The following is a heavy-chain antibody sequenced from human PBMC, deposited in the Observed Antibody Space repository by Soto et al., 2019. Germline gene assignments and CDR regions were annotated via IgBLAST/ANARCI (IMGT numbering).Heavy chain of an antibody. CDR1: GFTFSNSA. CDR2: ISGSGGGT. J-gene: IGHJ1*01. V-gene: IGHV3-23*01. D-gene: IGHD3-16*01. Sequence: EVQLLDSGGGLVQPGGSLRLSCAASGFTFSNSAMCWVRQAPGKGLEWVSAISGSGGGTYYADSVKGRFTISRDNSKNRLYLQMNSLRAEDTAVYYCAKSPGRFPEYFHHWGQGTLVTVSS. CDR3: AKSPGRFPEYFHH.